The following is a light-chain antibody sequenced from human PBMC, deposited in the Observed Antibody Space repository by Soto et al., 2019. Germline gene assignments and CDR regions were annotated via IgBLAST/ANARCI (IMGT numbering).Light chain of an antibody. Sequence: EIVLTQSPGTLSLSPGERATLSCRASQSINSNYLAWYQQKPGQAPRLLIYGASSRATGIPDRFSGSGSGTDFTLTITSLKTEDVAVYFGVQYGHPPPRSDTFGQGTKLEIK. CDR1: QSINSNY. CDR3: VQYGHPPPRSDT. V-gene: IGKV3-20*01. J-gene: IGKJ2*01. CDR2: GAS.